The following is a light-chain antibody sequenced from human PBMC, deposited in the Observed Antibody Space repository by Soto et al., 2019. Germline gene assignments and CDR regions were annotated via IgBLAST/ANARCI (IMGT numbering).Light chain of an antibody. CDR2: DAS. Sequence: IQMTQSPSTLSGSVGDRVTITCRASQTISSWLAWYQQKPGKAPNLLIYDASNLETGVPSRFSGSGSGTDFTFTISSLQPEDIATYFCQQYDNLPLTFGGGTKVDIK. CDR3: QQYDNLPLT. CDR1: QTISSW. V-gene: IGKV1-33*01. J-gene: IGKJ4*01.